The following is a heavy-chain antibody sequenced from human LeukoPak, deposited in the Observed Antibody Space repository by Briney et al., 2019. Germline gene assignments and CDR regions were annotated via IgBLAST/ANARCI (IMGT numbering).Heavy chain of an antibody. V-gene: IGHV3-30*04. J-gene: IGHJ4*02. CDR3: AKGSREAGWLRTLDY. D-gene: IGHD5-12*01. Sequence: PGRSLRLSCAASGFTFSSYAMHWVRQAPGKGLEWVAVISYDGSNKYYADSVKGRFTISRDNSKNTLYLQMNSLRAEDTAVYYCAKGSREAGWLRTLDYWGQGTLVTVSS. CDR2: ISYDGSNK. CDR1: GFTFSSYA.